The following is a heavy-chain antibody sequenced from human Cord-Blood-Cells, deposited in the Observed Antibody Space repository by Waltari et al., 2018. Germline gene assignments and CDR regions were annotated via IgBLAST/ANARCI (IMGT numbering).Heavy chain of an antibody. CDR2: IMPSFDTE. D-gene: IGHD5-12*01. Sequence: QVQLVQSGAEVKKPGASVKVSCKASGGTFSSYAITWVRQAPGQGLEWRGGIMPSFDTENYAQKFQGRVTVNADESKSTASMELSSLRSEDTAVYYCARDEGGYDLDYWGQGTLVTVSS. CDR3: ARDEGGYDLDY. V-gene: IGHV1-69*01. J-gene: IGHJ4*02. CDR1: GGTFSSYA.